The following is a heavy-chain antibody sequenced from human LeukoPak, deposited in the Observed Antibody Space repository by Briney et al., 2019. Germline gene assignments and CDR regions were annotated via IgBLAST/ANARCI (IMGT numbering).Heavy chain of an antibody. CDR1: GFTFINYG. Sequence: GGSLRLSCAASGFTFINYGMHWVRQAPGKGLEWVAVISYDGTNKYYADPVKGRFTISRDNSKNTLYLQMNSLKTDDTAVYYCANYGDYQYFDYWGQGTPVTVSS. V-gene: IGHV3-30*18. J-gene: IGHJ4*02. CDR3: ANYGDYQYFDY. D-gene: IGHD4-17*01. CDR2: ISYDGTNK.